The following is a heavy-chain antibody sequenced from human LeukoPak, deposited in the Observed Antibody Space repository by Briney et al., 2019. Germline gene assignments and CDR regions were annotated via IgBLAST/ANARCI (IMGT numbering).Heavy chain of an antibody. D-gene: IGHD5-24*01. J-gene: IGHJ4*02. CDR3: AADPAHPHGLPTY. Sequence: SVKVSCKASGLIYSTSIVEWVGQARGQRLEWIGWIVGGSGKTVYAQKFHERITINRHMSSSTAYMELSRLPSDDRYVYYFAADPAHPHGLPTYWGQGTLVTVSS. CDR1: GLIYSTSI. CDR2: IVGGSGKT. V-gene: IGHV1-58*01.